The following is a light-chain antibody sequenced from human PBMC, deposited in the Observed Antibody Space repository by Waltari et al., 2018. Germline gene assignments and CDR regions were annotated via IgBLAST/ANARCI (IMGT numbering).Light chain of an antibody. V-gene: IGKV3-20*01. CDR1: PSISSTY. CDR2: RAS. CDR3: QQYGSSPRT. J-gene: IGKJ1*01. Sequence: EIVLTQSPGTLSLSPGERATLSCRASPSISSTYLAWYQQKPGQAPRLLIYRASNRATGVPDRFSGSGSGTDFTLTISRLEPEDFAVFYCQQYGSSPRTFGQGTTVEIK.